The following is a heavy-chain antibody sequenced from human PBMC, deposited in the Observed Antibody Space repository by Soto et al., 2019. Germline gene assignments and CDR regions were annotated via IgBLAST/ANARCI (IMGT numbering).Heavy chain of an antibody. Sequence: GESLKISCKGSGYTFSSYWIGWVRQMPGKGLEWMGIINADDSDTKYSPSLQGQVTISVDKSISTAYLQWSSLRASDSAMYYCARIGYCSGGSCRYYYYGMDVWGQGTTVTVSS. D-gene: IGHD2-15*01. CDR1: GYTFSSYW. J-gene: IGHJ6*02. CDR3: ARIGYCSGGSCRYYYYGMDV. CDR2: INADDSDT. V-gene: IGHV5-51*01.